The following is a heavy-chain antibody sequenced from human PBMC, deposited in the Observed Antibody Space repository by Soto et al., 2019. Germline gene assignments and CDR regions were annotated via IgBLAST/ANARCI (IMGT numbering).Heavy chain of an antibody. V-gene: IGHV4-34*01. CDR3: ARADSGSQNWFDP. Sequence: SETLSLTCAVYGGSFSGYYWSWIRQPPGKGLEWIGEINHSGSTNYNPSLKSRVTISVDTSKNQFSLKLSSVTAADTAVYYCARADSGSQNWFDPWGQGTLVTVSS. CDR1: GGSFSGYY. J-gene: IGHJ5*02. CDR2: INHSGST. D-gene: IGHD1-26*01.